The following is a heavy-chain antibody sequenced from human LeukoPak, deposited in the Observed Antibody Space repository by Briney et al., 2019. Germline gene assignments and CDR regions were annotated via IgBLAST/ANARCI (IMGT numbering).Heavy chain of an antibody. CDR1: GFTSSSNA. CDR2: ISPGGSP. J-gene: IGHJ5*02. Sequence: PGASLRVSCAASGFTSSSNAMGWVRQAPGKGLEWVSAISPGGSPYYADSVKGRFTISRDNSKNTLYLQMNSLRAEDTAVYYCVKRELYIVATTWGQGTLVTVSS. D-gene: IGHD5-12*01. V-gene: IGHV3-23*01. CDR3: VKRELYIVATT.